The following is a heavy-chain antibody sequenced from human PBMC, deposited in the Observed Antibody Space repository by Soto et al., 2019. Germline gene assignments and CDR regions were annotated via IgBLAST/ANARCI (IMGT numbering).Heavy chain of an antibody. V-gene: IGHV3-15*01. CDR3: TTDEWLRWHPVSYGMDV. CDR1: GFTFSNAW. Sequence: EVQLVESGGGLVKPGGSLRLSCAASGFTFSNAWMSWVRQAPGKGLEWVGRIKSKTDGGTTDYAAPVKGRFTISRDDSKNTLYLQMNSLKAEDTAVYYCTTDEWLRWHPVSYGMDVWGQGTTVTVSS. CDR2: IKSKTDGGTT. J-gene: IGHJ6*02. D-gene: IGHD4-17*01.